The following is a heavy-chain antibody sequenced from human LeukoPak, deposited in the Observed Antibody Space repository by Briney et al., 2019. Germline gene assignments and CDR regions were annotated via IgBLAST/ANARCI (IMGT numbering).Heavy chain of an antibody. V-gene: IGHV4-59*01. CDR3: ARRAAVGIVYFDY. J-gene: IGHJ4*02. D-gene: IGHD6-13*01. CDR2: IHYGGST. Sequence: SETLSLTCTVSGGSISSFYWSWIRQPPGKGLEWIGYIHYGGSTNYNPSLKSRVTISQDTSKNQFSLKLSSVTAADTAVYYCARRAAVGIVYFDYWGQGILVTVSS. CDR1: GGSISSFY.